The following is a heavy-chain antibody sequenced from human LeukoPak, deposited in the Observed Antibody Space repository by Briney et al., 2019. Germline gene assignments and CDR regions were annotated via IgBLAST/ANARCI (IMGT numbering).Heavy chain of an antibody. CDR2: INHSGST. CDR1: GGSFSGYY. J-gene: IGHJ5*02. Sequence: SETLSLTCAVYGGSFSGYYWSWIRQPPGKGLEWIGEINHSGSTNYNPSLKSRVTISVDTSKNQFSLKLSSVTAADTAAYYCASVRQPGYSSSWYPWGQGTLVTVSS. V-gene: IGHV4-34*01. CDR3: ASVRQPGYSSSWYP. D-gene: IGHD6-13*01.